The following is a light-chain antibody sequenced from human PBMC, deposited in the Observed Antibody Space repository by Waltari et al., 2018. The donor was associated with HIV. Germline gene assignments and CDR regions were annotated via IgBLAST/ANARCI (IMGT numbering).Light chain of an antibody. CDR3: VLYLGSGIWV. CDR1: SGSVSTTYY. CDR2: NPE. Sequence: QTVVTQAPSFSVSPGGTVTLTCAFSSGSVSTTYYPTWYQQTPGQAPRTLIYNPETRSSGVPDRFSGSILGNKAALTITGAQADDESDYYCVLYLGSGIWVFGGGTKLTVL. V-gene: IGLV8-61*01. J-gene: IGLJ2*01.